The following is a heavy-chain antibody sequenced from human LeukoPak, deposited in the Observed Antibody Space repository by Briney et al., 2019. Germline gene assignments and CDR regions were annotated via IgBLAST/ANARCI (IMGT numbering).Heavy chain of an antibody. CDR1: GGSISSGNYC. J-gene: IGHJ3*02. D-gene: IGHD2/OR15-2a*01. Sequence: PSQTLSLTCTVSGGSISSGNYCWNWIRQPAGKGLEWIGSIYYSGSTYYNPSLKSRVTISVDTSKNQFSMKLSSVTAADTAVYSCASRRLIVTEWHAFDIWGQGTMVTVSS. CDR3: ASRRLIVTEWHAFDI. CDR2: IYYSGST. V-gene: IGHV4-39*07.